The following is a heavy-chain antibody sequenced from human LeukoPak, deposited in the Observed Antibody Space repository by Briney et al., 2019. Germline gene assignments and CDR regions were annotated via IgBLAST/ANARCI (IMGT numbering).Heavy chain of an antibody. D-gene: IGHD3/OR15-3a*01. J-gene: IGHJ5*02. CDR3: VRGNFGPAQWFDP. V-gene: IGHV3-9*01. CDR2: ISWNSGST. CDR1: GFTFDDYA. Sequence: PGGSLRLSCAASGFTFDDYAMHWVRQVPGKGLEWVSGISWNSGSTGYAGSVKGRFTMSRDNTKNSLYLQMNSLTPDDTALYYGVRGNFGPAQWFDPWGQGTLVTVSS.